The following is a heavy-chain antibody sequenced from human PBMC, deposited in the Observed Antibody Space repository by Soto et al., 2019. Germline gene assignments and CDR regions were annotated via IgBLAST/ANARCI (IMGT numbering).Heavy chain of an antibody. Sequence: PSETLSLTCAVSGGSTSSSNWWTWVRQPPGKGLEWIGEIYHSGSTNYNPSLKSRVTISVDKSKNQFSLKLSSVTAADTAVYYCARDMGAAAGREYYFDYWGQGTLVTVSS. V-gene: IGHV4-4*02. CDR1: GGSTSSSNW. J-gene: IGHJ4*02. CDR2: IYHSGST. CDR3: ARDMGAAAGREYYFDY. D-gene: IGHD6-13*01.